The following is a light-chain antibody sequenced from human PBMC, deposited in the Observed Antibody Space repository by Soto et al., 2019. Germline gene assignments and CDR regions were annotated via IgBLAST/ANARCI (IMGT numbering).Light chain of an antibody. CDR3: QQYNNWPLT. V-gene: IGKV3-15*01. CDR2: GAS. J-gene: IGKJ5*01. Sequence: EIVMTQSPATLSVSPGERATLSCRASQSVSSNLAWYQQKPCQAPRLLIYGASTRATGIPARFSGSGSGTEFTLTISSRQSEDFAVYYCQQYNNWPLTFGQGTRLEIK. CDR1: QSVSSN.